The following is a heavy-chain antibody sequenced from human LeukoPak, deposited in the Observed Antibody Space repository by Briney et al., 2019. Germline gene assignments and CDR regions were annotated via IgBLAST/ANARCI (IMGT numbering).Heavy chain of an antibody. CDR3: ASHTATVLAMDY. J-gene: IGHJ4*02. Sequence: ASVKVSCKASGYTFTTYYIHWVRQAPGQGLEWMGIVNPSGGSTNYAQNFQGRVTMTRGTSTSTVYMELSSLRSEDTAVYYCASHTATVLAMDYWGQGTLVIVSS. D-gene: IGHD5-18*01. CDR2: VNPSGGST. V-gene: IGHV1-46*01. CDR1: GYTFTTYY.